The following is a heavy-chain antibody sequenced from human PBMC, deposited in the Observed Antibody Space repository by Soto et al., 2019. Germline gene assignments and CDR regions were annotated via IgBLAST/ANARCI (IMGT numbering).Heavy chain of an antibody. D-gene: IGHD6-19*01. V-gene: IGHV4-39*01. CDR3: SRHRPGDSSGWYSVYYYYGMDV. CDR1: GGSISTSSYQ. J-gene: IGHJ6*02. CDR2: IYYSGST. Sequence: PSETLSLTSIISGGSISTSSYQWGWSRQPPGKGLEWIGSIYYSGSTYYNPSLKSRGTISVDMSKNQFSLKLSSVTAADTAVYYCSRHRPGDSSGWYSVYYYYGMDVWGQGTTVTVS.